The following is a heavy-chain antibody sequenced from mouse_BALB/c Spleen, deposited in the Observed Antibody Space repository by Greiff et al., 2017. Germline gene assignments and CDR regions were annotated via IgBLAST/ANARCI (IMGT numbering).Heavy chain of an antibody. Sequence: QVTLKVSGPGILQPSQTLSLTCSFSGFSLSTSGMGVSWIRQPSGKGLEWLAHIYWDDDKRYNPSLKSRLTISKDTSRNQVFLKITSVDTADTATYYCARKTGTNAMDYWGQGTSVTVSS. V-gene: IGHV8-12*01. CDR1: GFSLSTSGMG. J-gene: IGHJ4*01. CDR2: IYWDDDK. D-gene: IGHD4-1*01. CDR3: ARKTGTNAMDY.